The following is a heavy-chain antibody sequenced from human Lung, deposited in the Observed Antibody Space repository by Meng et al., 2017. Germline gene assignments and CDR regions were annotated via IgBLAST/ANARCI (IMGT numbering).Heavy chain of an antibody. CDR1: GGSFSDYY. Sequence: QVQLQQWGAGLLKPSETLSLTCVVSGGSFSDYYWSWIRQPPGKGLEWIGEINHSGSTNYNPSLGSRATISVDTSQNNLSLKLSSVTAADSAVYYCARGPTTMAHDFDYWGQGTLVTVPS. CDR3: ARGPTTMAHDFDY. CDR2: INHSGST. J-gene: IGHJ4*02. V-gene: IGHV4-34*01. D-gene: IGHD4-11*01.